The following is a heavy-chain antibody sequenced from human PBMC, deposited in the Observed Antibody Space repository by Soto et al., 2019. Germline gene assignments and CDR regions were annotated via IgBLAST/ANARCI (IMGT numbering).Heavy chain of an antibody. CDR3: ARDCRGGDCYYAFDI. Sequence: QVQLVESGGGVVQPGRSLRLSCAASGFTFSSYAMHWVRQAPGKGLEWVAVISYDGSNKYYADSVKGRFTISRDNSKNTLYLQMNSLRAEDTAVYYCARDCRGGDCYYAFDIWGQGTMVTVSS. V-gene: IGHV3-30-3*01. J-gene: IGHJ3*02. CDR1: GFTFSSYA. D-gene: IGHD2-21*02. CDR2: ISYDGSNK.